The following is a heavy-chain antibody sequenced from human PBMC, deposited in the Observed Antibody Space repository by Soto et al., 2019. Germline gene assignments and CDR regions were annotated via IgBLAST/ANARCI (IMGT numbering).Heavy chain of an antibody. CDR2: ISGSGGST. V-gene: IGHV3-23*01. J-gene: IGHJ6*03. CDR1: GFTFSSYA. Sequence: GGSLRLSCAASGFTFSSYAMSWVRQAPGKGLEWVSAISGSGGSTYYADSVKGRFTISRDNSKNTLYLQMNSLRAEDTAVYYSAKKFSPYDYYYYMGVWGKGTTVTVSS. D-gene: IGHD2-21*01. CDR3: AKKFSPYDYYYYMGV.